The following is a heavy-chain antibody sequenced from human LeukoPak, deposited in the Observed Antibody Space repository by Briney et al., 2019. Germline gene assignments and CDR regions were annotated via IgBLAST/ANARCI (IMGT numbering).Heavy chain of an antibody. Sequence: SETLSLTCTVSGDSISRSSYYWGWIRQPPGKGLEWVANIYSSGSTYYNPSLKSRVTISVDTSKTHVARKLSAVTAADTAVYYCARGAGDIVVVVAARVYYFDYWGQGTLVTVSS. D-gene: IGHD2-15*01. J-gene: IGHJ4*02. V-gene: IGHV4-39*02. CDR3: ARGAGDIVVVVAARVYYFDY. CDR1: GDSISRSSYY. CDR2: IYSSGST.